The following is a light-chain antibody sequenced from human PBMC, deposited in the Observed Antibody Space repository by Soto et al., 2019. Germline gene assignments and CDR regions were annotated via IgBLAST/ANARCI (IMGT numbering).Light chain of an antibody. Sequence: QSALTQPASVSGSPGQSITISCTGTSNDVGRYNLVAWYQQHTGKAPKLMIYEGSKRPSGVSNRFSGSKSDNTASLTISGLQAEDEADYYCCSYASSSTFVFGGGTKLTVL. V-gene: IGLV2-23*03. CDR1: SNDVGRYNL. CDR3: CSYASSSTFV. CDR2: EGS. J-gene: IGLJ2*01.